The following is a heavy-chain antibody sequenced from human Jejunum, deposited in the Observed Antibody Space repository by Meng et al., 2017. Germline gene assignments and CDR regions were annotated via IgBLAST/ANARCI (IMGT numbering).Heavy chain of an antibody. CDR2: INAGNGNT. D-gene: IGHD1-14*01. V-gene: IGHV1-3*01. Sequence: QVQLVQSGAELKKPGASVKISCKASGNTFTTNTIPWVRQAPGQRPEWMGWINAGNGNTKYSLKFQNRVTLTRDTSASTAYMELNSLTSADTAVYYCARDPTGGSFHYFDSWGQGALVTVSS. J-gene: IGHJ4*02. CDR3: ARDPTGGSFHYFDS. CDR1: GNTFTTNT.